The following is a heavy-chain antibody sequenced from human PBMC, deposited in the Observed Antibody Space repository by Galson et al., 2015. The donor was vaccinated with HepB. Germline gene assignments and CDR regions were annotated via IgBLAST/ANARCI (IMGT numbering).Heavy chain of an antibody. Sequence: SLRLSCAASGFTFTRHWMSWVRQAPGKGLEWVANINQDGSEENYWDSVKGRFTISRDNAKNSLYLQMNNLRAEDTALYYCAREPSAGATWGQGTLVTVSS. D-gene: IGHD4/OR15-4a*01. CDR2: INQDGSEE. V-gene: IGHV3-7*03. J-gene: IGHJ4*02. CDR1: GFTFTRHW. CDR3: AREPSAGAT.